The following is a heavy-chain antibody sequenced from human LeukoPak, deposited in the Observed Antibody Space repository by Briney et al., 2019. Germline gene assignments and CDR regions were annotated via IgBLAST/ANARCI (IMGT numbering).Heavy chain of an antibody. D-gene: IGHD3-10*01. Sequence: SETLSLTCTVSGGSISSSSYYWGWIRQPPGKGLEWIGSIYHSGSTYYNPSLKSRVTISVDTSKNQFSLKLSSVTAADTAVYYCASLYGSGFSLDYWGQGTLVTVSS. V-gene: IGHV4-39*07. J-gene: IGHJ4*02. CDR3: ASLYGSGFSLDY. CDR1: GGSISSSSYY. CDR2: IYHSGST.